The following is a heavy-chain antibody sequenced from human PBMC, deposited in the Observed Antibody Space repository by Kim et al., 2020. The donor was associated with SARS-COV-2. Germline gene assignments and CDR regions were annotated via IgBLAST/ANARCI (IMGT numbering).Heavy chain of an antibody. D-gene: IGHD6-13*01. Sequence: SETLSLTCAVYGGSFSGYYWSWIRQPPGKGLEWIGEINHSGSTNYNPSLKSRVTISVDTSKNQFSLKLSSVTAADTAVYYCARTFHPEAAAGTRSGWYFDYWGQGTLVTVSS. V-gene: IGHV4-34*01. J-gene: IGHJ4*02. CDR1: GGSFSGYY. CDR2: INHSGST. CDR3: ARTFHPEAAAGTRSGWYFDY.